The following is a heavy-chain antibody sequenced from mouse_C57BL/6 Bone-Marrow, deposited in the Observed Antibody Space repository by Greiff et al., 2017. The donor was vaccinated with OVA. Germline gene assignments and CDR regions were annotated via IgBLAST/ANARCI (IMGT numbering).Heavy chain of an antibody. CDR1: GYTFTSYW. CDR2: IDPSDSYT. D-gene: IGHD2-1*01. V-gene: IGHV1-50*01. CDR3: ARLNYPGYFDV. Sequence: VQLQQPGAELVKPGASVKLSCKASGYTFTSYWMQWVKQRPGQGLEWIGEIDPSDSYTNYNQKFKGKATLTVDTSSSTAYMQLSSLTSEDSAVYYCARLNYPGYFDVWGTGTTVTVSS. J-gene: IGHJ1*03.